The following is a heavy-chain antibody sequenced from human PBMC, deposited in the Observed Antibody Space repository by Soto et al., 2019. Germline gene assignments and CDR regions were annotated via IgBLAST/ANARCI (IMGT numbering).Heavy chain of an antibody. Sequence: TLETLSLTCTVSGGSISSSSYYWGWIRQPPGKGLEWIGSIYYSGSTYYNPSLKSRVTISVDTSKNQFSLKLSSVTAADTAVYYCAIQEYGLGFDYWGQGTLVTVSS. CDR2: IYYSGST. D-gene: IGHD3-10*01. J-gene: IGHJ4*02. CDR1: GGSISSSSYY. CDR3: AIQEYGLGFDY. V-gene: IGHV4-39*01.